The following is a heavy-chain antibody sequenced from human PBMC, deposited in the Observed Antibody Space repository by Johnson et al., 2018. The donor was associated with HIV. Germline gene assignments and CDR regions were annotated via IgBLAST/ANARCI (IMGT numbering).Heavy chain of an antibody. D-gene: IGHD4/OR15-4a*01. J-gene: IGHJ3*02. CDR2: IRYDGSNK. CDR1: GFTFSSYG. Sequence: QVQLVESGGGVVQPGGSLRLSCAASGFTFSSYGMHWVRQAPGKGLEWVAFIRYDGSNKYYADSVKGQFTISRDNSKNTLYLQMNSLRAEDTAVYYCAKSPGRDHGGNSGAFDIWGQGTMVTVSS. V-gene: IGHV3-30*02. CDR3: AKSPGRDHGGNSGAFDI.